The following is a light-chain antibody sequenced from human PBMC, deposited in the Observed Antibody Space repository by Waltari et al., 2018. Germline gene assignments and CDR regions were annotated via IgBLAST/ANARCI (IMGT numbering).Light chain of an antibody. Sequence: SFELTQPPSVSVSPGETARTTCSGDALPKQYAYWYRQKPGQAPVVLIYKDTERPSGTPERFSGSTSGTTVTLTISGVQSEDEADYYCQSADQNGHLWIFGRGTKLTVL. CDR1: ALPKQY. J-gene: IGLJ2*01. CDR2: KDT. CDR3: QSADQNGHLWI. V-gene: IGLV3-25*03.